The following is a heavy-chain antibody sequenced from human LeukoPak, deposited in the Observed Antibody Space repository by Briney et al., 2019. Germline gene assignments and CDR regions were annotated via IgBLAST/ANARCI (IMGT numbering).Heavy chain of an antibody. CDR1: GFTFSNYG. CDR2: IQYDGTSK. Sequence: GGSLRLSCAASGFTFSNYGMHWVRQAPGKGLEWVAFIQYDGTSKYYADSVKGRFTIYRDNSENTLYLQMNSLRDEDPTVYYCAKGGPTIFGTPDPWGQGTLVTVSS. CDR3: AKGGPTIFGTPDP. J-gene: IGHJ5*02. V-gene: IGHV3-30*02. D-gene: IGHD3-3*01.